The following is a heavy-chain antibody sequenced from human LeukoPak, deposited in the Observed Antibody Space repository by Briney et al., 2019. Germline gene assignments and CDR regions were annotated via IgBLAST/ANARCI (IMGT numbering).Heavy chain of an antibody. Sequence: GASVKVSCKASGYTFTSYGISWVRQAPGQGLEWMGGIIPIFGTANYAQKFQGRVTITTDESTSTAYMELSSLRSEDTAVYYCARAREIAARPGDAFDIWGQGTMVTVSS. J-gene: IGHJ3*02. D-gene: IGHD6-6*01. CDR2: IIPIFGTA. CDR1: GYTFTSYG. V-gene: IGHV1-69*05. CDR3: ARAREIAARPGDAFDI.